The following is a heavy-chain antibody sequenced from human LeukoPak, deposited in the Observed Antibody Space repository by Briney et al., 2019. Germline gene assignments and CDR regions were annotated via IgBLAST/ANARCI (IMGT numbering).Heavy chain of an antibody. CDR1: GGSISSSSYY. V-gene: IGHV4-39*01. CDR3: ARHELTYYYGSGSYESNWFDP. D-gene: IGHD3-10*01. CDR2: IYYSGST. J-gene: IGHJ5*02. Sequence: SETLSLTCTVSGGSISSSSYYWGWIRQPPGKGLEWIGNIYYSGSTYYNPSLKSRVTISVDTSKNQFSLKLSSVTAADTAVYYCARHELTYYYGSGSYESNWFDPWGQGTLVTVSS.